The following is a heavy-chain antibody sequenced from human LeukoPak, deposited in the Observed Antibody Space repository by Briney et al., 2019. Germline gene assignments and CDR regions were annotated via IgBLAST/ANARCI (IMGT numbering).Heavy chain of an antibody. CDR1: GGTFSSYA. CDR2: SIPIFGTA. D-gene: IGHD4-11*01. V-gene: IGHV1-69*13. CDR3: ARGGDYSRYSGYYYMDV. J-gene: IGHJ6*03. Sequence: GASVKVSCKASGGTFSSYAISWVRQAPGQGLEWMGGSIPIFGTANYAQKFQGRVTITADESTSTAYMELSSLRSEDTAVYYCARGGDYSRYSGYYYMDVWGKGTTVTVSS.